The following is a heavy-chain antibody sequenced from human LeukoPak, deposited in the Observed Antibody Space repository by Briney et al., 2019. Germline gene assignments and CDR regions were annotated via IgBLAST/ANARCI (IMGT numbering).Heavy chain of an antibody. CDR3: ARDADYGGSPDAFDN. D-gene: IGHD4-23*01. CDR1: GFTVSSNH. Sequence: GGSLRLSCAASGFTVSSNHMSWVRHAPKRGLEWVSFIYSGGTTYYAESVKGRFTISRENSKNTLYLQMNSLRADDTAVYYCARDADYGGSPDAFDNWGRGTIVTVSS. J-gene: IGHJ3*02. V-gene: IGHV3-53*01. CDR2: IYSGGTT.